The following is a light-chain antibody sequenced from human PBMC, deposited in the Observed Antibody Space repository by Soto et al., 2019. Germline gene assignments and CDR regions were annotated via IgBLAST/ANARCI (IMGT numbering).Light chain of an antibody. CDR1: RSDVGGPNY. CDR3: SSDEGSNNCPYV. Sequence: SALPRPPSASGSPGQSVTISCTGTRSDVGGPNYVSGYQQHPGKAPKLLIYEVSKRPSGVPDRVSGSKSGNTDSLTVSGRQAEDEADYYCSSDEGSNNCPYVVGTGTK. V-gene: IGLV2-8*01. J-gene: IGLJ1*01. CDR2: EVS.